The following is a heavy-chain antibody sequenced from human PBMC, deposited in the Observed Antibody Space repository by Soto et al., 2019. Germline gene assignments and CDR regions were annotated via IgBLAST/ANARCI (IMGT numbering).Heavy chain of an antibody. D-gene: IGHD3-22*01. CDR2: ISFDGSKM. V-gene: IGHV3-30*18. J-gene: IGHJ4*02. CDR1: GFTFRSHT. CDR3: AKDYYAGEMGWGYFFDY. Sequence: MESGGGVVQPGRSLRLSCSVSGFTFRSHTMHWVRQAPGKGLEWVALISFDGSKMFYEDSVRGRFSISRDNSMDTLYLQMNSLRPEDTGTYYCAKDYYAGEMGWGYFFDYWGQGTLVTVSS.